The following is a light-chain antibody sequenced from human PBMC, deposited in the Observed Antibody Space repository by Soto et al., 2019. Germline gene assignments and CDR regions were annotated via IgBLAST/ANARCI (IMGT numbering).Light chain of an antibody. CDR3: ATWDGHLNGRV. CDR1: SSNIGSNT. Sequence: QSVLTQPPSASVTPGQRVTISCSGSSSNIGSNTVSWYPQLPRTAPKLLIYSNDQRPSGVPDRFSGSKSRTSASLAISWRQCEDEADNYCATWDGHLNGRVFGGGTKLTVL. CDR2: SND. J-gene: IGLJ3*02. V-gene: IGLV1-44*01.